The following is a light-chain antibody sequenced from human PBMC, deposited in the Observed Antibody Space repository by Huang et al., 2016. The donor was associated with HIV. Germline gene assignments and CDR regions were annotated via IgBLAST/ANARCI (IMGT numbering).Light chain of an antibody. CDR3: HQTFSSRET. CDR1: QSINSY. CDR2: GAS. J-gene: IGKJ2*01. V-gene: IGKV1-39*01. Sequence: DIQLTQSPSSLSASVGDRVTITCRASQSINSYLNWYQQKPGKAPKLLIYGASYLQSGVPSRFSGSGSGTDFSLTISGLQPDDFATYYCHQTFSSRETFGQGTKLEIK.